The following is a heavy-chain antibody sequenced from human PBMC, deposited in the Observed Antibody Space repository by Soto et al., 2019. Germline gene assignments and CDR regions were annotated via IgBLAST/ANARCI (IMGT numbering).Heavy chain of an antibody. CDR3: ARGGLGYCSSTSCYRGRLVDTFRSWFDP. J-gene: IGHJ5*02. V-gene: IGHV1-69*13. Sequence: GASVKVSCKASGGTFSSYAISWVRQAPGQGLEWMGGIIPIFGTANYAQKFQGRVTITADESTSTAYMELSSLRSEDTAVYYCARGGLGYCSSTSCYRGRLVDTFRSWFDPWGQGTLVTVSS. CDR1: GGTFSSYA. CDR2: IIPIFGTA. D-gene: IGHD2-2*02.